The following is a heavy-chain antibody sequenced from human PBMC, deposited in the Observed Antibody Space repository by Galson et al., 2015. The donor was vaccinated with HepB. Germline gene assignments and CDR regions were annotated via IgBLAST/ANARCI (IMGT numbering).Heavy chain of an antibody. CDR3: VRMGDLSGYSSC. D-gene: IGHD3-22*01. V-gene: IGHV3-73*01. Sequence: LSCAASGFTFSGASMTWVRQASGKGLEWIGRIRSRAQSYATTYGASVKGRFTISRDDSQNTAYLQMSSLKTEDTAVYYCVRMGDLSGYSSCWGQGTLVTVSS. CDR1: GFTFSGAS. J-gene: IGHJ4*02. CDR2: IRSRAQSYAT.